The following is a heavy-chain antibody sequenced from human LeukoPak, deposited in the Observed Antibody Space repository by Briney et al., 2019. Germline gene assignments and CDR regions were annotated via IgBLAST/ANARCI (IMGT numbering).Heavy chain of an antibody. CDR1: GYTFTSYD. CDR2: MNPNSGNT. Sequence: ASVKVSCKASGYTFTSYDINWVRQATGQGLEWMGWMNPNSGNTGYAQKFQGRVTMTRNTSISTAYMELSSLRSEDTAVYYCARTDYDILTGYFYYYYYGMDVWGQGPTVTVSS. CDR3: ARTDYDILTGYFYYYYYGMDV. J-gene: IGHJ6*02. D-gene: IGHD3-9*01. V-gene: IGHV1-8*01.